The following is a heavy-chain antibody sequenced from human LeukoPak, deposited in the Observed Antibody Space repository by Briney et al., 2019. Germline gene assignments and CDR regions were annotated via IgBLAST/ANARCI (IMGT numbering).Heavy chain of an antibody. CDR3: ARDLEVPEYSSSWLPFDY. CDR2: IIPIFGTA. D-gene: IGHD6-13*01. J-gene: IGHJ4*02. V-gene: IGHV1-69*05. CDR1: GGTFISYA. Sequence: SVKVSCKASGGTFISYAISWVRQAPGQGLEWMGRIIPIFGTANYAQKFQGRVTITTDESTSTAYMGLSSLRSEDTAVYYCARDLEVPEYSSSWLPFDYWGQGTLVTVSS.